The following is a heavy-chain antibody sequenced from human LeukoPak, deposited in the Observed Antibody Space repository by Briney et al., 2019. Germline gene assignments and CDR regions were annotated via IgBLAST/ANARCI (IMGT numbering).Heavy chain of an antibody. D-gene: IGHD2-2*01. CDR1: GGSISSGGYY. CDR2: IYYSGST. CDR3: ARDRAYRRPWFDP. J-gene: IGHJ5*02. V-gene: IGHV4-31*03. Sequence: SQTLSLTCTVSGGSISSGGYYWSWIRQHPGKGLGWIGYIYYSGSTYYNPSLKSRVTISVDTSKNQFSLKLSSVTAADTAVYYCARDRAYRRPWFDPWGQGTLVTVSS.